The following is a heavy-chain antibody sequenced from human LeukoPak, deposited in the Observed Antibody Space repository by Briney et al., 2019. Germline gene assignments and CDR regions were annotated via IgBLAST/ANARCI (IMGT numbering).Heavy chain of an antibody. Sequence: AGGSLRLSCAASGFTFSDYYMSWIRQAPGKGLEWVSYIGSSGSTIYYADSVKGRFTISRDNAKNSLYLQMNSPRAEDTAVYYCAGDSSGYYYAFDIWGQGTMVTVSS. J-gene: IGHJ3*02. D-gene: IGHD3-22*01. V-gene: IGHV3-11*01. CDR2: IGSSGSTI. CDR3: AGDSSGYYYAFDI. CDR1: GFTFSDYY.